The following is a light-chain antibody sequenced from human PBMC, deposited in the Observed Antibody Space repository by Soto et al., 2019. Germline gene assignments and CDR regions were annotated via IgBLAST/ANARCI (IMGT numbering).Light chain of an antibody. CDR2: DST. J-gene: IGKJ5*01. CDR3: QQRNVWPPIT. Sequence: EIVLTQFPGTLSLSPGEIATLYCSASQSIPTSLAWYQQKPGQPPRLVVYDSTLRANGVPDRFGGSRSGTEFTLTINNLEPEDFAVYYCQQRNVWPPITFGQGTRLEI. CDR1: QSIPTS. V-gene: IGKV3-11*01.